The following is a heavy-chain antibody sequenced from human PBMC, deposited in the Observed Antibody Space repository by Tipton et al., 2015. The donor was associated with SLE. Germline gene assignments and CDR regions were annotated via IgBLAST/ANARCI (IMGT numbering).Heavy chain of an antibody. Sequence: PLRLSCAASGFTFSSYAMHWVRQAPGKGLEWVAVISYDGSNKYYADSVKGRFTISRDNSKNTLYLQMNSLRAEDTAVYYCARAASWMSSSSWYREAFDIWGQGTMVTVSS. CDR3: ARAASWMSSSSWYREAFDI. CDR1: GFTFSSYA. V-gene: IGHV3-30*04. D-gene: IGHD6-13*01. J-gene: IGHJ3*02. CDR2: ISYDGSNK.